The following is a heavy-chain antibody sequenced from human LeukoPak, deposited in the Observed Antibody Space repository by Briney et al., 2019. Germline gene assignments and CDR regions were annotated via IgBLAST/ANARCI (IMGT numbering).Heavy chain of an antibody. D-gene: IGHD2-15*01. Sequence: SETLSLTCTVSGDSITTHPWSWVRQTSGRGLDYIGFIDSNGHTNYNPSLKTRVIISSDTSTNQISLTLNSVAAADTAVYYCSRLAKCDGNCYSFDLWGQGMLVTVSS. CDR2: IDSNGHT. V-gene: IGHV4-59*11. CDR3: SRLAKCDGNCYSFDL. J-gene: IGHJ4*02. CDR1: GDSITTHP.